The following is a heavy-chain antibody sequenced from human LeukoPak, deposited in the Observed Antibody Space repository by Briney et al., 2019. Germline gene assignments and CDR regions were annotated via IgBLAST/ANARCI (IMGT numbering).Heavy chain of an antibody. CDR1: GFTFSSYA. CDR2: ITDSGGST. V-gene: IGHV3-23*01. Sequence: PGGSLRLSCAASGFTFSSYALSWVRQAPGKGLEWVSGITDSGGSTYYADSVKGRFTISRDNSKNTLYLQMNSLRAEDTAVYYCAKENSYSSGWYVGYWGQGTLVTVSS. CDR3: AKENSYSSGWYVGY. J-gene: IGHJ4*02. D-gene: IGHD6-19*01.